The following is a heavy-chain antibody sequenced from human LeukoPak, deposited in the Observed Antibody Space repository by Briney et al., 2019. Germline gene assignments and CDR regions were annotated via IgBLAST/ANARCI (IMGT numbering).Heavy chain of an antibody. CDR2: INHSGST. CDR3: ARRSRGYSYGYWFDP. J-gene: IGHJ5*02. CDR1: GGSFSGYY. V-gene: IGHV4-34*01. D-gene: IGHD5-18*01. Sequence: SETLSLTCAVYGGSFSGYYWSWIRQPPGKGLEWIGEINHSGSTNYHPSLKSRVTISVDTSKNQFSLKLSSVTAADTAVYYCARRSRGYSYGYWFDPWGQGTLVTVSS.